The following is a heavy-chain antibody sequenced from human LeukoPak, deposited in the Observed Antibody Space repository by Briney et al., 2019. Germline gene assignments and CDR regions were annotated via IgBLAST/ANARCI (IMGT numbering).Heavy chain of an antibody. V-gene: IGHV1-8*01. CDR1: GYTFTSYD. D-gene: IGHD2-2*01. J-gene: IGHJ4*02. CDR3: ARVGSSTSCYAY. Sequence: APVKVSCKASGYTFTSYDINWVRQAPGQGLEWMGWMNPYGNEGYAQKFQGRVTMTRDMSTSTVYMELSSLRSEDTAVYYCARVGSSTSCYAYWGQGTLVTVSS. CDR2: MNPYGNE.